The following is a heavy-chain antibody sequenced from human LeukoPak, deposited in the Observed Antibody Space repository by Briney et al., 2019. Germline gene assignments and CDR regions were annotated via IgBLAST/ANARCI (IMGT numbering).Heavy chain of an antibody. Sequence: SQTLSLTCTVSGGSISSGGYYWSWIRQHPGKGLEWIGYIYYSGSTYYNPSLKSRVTISVDTSKNQFSLKLSSVTAADTAVCYCARQGVVTQFDYWGQGTLVTVSS. CDR3: ARQGVVTQFDY. D-gene: IGHD3-3*01. V-gene: IGHV4-31*03. CDR1: GGSISSGGYY. J-gene: IGHJ4*02. CDR2: IYYSGST.